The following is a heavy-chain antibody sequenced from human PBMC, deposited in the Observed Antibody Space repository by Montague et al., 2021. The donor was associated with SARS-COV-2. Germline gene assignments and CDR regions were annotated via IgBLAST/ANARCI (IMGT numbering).Heavy chain of an antibody. Sequence: SETLSLTCTVSGGSISSYYWSWIRQPPGKGLEWIGYLYYSGSTIYNPSLRSRVTISVDTSKNQFSLRLNSVTAADTAVYYCARRPPGYRYVYYLDVWGKGTTVTVSS. CDR2: LYYSGST. CDR3: ARRPPGYRYVYYLDV. J-gene: IGHJ6*03. D-gene: IGHD5-12*01. V-gene: IGHV4-59*01. CDR1: GGSISSYY.